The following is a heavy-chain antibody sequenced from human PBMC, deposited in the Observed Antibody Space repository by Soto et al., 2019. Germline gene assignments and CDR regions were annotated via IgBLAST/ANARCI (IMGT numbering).Heavy chain of an antibody. CDR3: ARSQYRLEFWSGWDFDL. D-gene: IGHD3-3*01. V-gene: IGHV3-7*01. CDR2: IKEDGRET. CDR1: GFTFTRHW. J-gene: IGHJ4*02. Sequence: VQLVESGGGLVRPGGSLRLSCAASGFTFTRHWMTWVRQAPGKGLEWVANIKEDGRETFYLDSVKGRFTISRDNTKNSLFLQMNSVRVEDTAVYYYARSQYRLEFWSGWDFDLWGQGMLVTVSS.